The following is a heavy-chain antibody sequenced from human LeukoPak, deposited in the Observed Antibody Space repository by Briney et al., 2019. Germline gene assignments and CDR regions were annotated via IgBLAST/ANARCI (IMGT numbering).Heavy chain of an antibody. D-gene: IGHD2-15*01. CDR1: GASISSYY. J-gene: IGHJ4*02. CDR2: IYYSGST. CDR3: ARGWYARPQNFDY. Sequence: PSETLSLTCTVSGASISSYYWSWIRQPPGKGLEWIGYIYYSGSTDYNPSLKSRVTISVATSKNQFSLKLSSVTAADTAVYYCARGWYARPQNFDYWGQGTLVTVSS. V-gene: IGHV4-59*01.